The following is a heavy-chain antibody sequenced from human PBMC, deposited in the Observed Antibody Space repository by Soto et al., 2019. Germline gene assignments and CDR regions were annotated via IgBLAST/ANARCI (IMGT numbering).Heavy chain of an antibody. CDR3: ERGIVGATRNSYGMDA. CDR2: INAGNGNT. D-gene: IGHD1-26*01. CDR1: GYTCTSYA. Sequence: ASLKVSCNASGYTCTSYAMHWVLQAPGQRLEWMGWINAGNGNTKYSQKFQGRVTITRDTSASTAYMELSSLRSEDTAVYYCERGIVGATRNSYGMDAWCQGTTLTVSS. V-gene: IGHV1-3*01. J-gene: IGHJ6*02.